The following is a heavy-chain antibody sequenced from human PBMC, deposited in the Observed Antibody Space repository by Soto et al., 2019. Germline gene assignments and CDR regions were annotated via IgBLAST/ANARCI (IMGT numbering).Heavy chain of an antibody. J-gene: IGHJ4*02. CDR3: ARCSRWLQLGYYFDY. V-gene: IGHV1-69*13. CDR1: GGTFSSYA. D-gene: IGHD1-1*01. Sequence: ASVKVSCKASGGTFSSYAISWVRQAPGQGLEWMGGIIPIFGTANYAQKFQGRVTITADESTSTAYMELSSLRSEDTAVYYCARCSRWLQLGYYFDYWGQGTLVTVSS. CDR2: IIPIFGTA.